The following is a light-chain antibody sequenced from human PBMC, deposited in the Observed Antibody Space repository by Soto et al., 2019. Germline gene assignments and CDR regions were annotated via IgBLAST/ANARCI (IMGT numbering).Light chain of an antibody. CDR2: AAS. CDR3: QQSYKIPPT. V-gene: IGKV1-39*01. CDR1: QSVTSY. J-gene: IGKJ5*01. Sequence: RVPITCQASQSVTSYLNWYQQTPGQAPKLLIYAASSLQRGVPSRFSGSGSGTDFTLTISNLQREDFTLYYCQQSYKIPPTFAQVTLLEIK.